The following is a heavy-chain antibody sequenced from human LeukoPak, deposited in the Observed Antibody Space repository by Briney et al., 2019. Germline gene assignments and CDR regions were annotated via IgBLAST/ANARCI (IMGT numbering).Heavy chain of an antibody. D-gene: IGHD4-17*01. CDR3: ASLVGWGSTVTMEEFDY. CDR1: GGSISSSNW. Sequence: PSGTLSLTCAVSGGSISSSNWWSWVRQPPGKGLEWIGEIYHSGSTNYNPSLKSRVTISVDKSKNQFSLKLSSVTAADTAVYYCASLVGWGSTVTMEEFDYWGQETLVTVSS. V-gene: IGHV4-4*02. J-gene: IGHJ4*02. CDR2: IYHSGST.